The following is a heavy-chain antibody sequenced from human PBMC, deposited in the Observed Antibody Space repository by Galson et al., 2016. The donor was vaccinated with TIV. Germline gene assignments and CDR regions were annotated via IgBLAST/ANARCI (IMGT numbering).Heavy chain of an antibody. CDR3: ARDQDSGAYFDY. D-gene: IGHD2-15*01. V-gene: IGHV4-31*03. CDR1: GGSISSNGIF. J-gene: IGHJ4*02. Sequence: TLSLTCTVSGGSISSNGIFWSWIRQHPGKGLEWIGYIYHSGSTHYNPSLKSRVAMSVDTSKNQFSLTLTSVTAADTAFYYCARDQDSGAYFDYWGQGTLVTVSS. CDR2: IYHSGST.